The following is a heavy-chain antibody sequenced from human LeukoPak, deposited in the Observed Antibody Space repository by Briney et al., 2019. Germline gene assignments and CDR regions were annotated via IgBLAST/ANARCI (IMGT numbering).Heavy chain of an antibody. D-gene: IGHD2-21*02. CDR3: ARAYCGGDCYAESSLIDY. J-gene: IGHJ4*02. CDR1: GGSISSGGYY. V-gene: IGHV4-31*03. Sequence: PSETLSLTCTVSGGSISSGGYYWSWIRRHPGKGLEWIGYIYYSGSTYYNPSLKSRVTISVDTSKNQFSLKLSSVTAADTAVYYCARAYCGGDCYAESSLIDYWGQGTLVTVSS. CDR2: IYYSGST.